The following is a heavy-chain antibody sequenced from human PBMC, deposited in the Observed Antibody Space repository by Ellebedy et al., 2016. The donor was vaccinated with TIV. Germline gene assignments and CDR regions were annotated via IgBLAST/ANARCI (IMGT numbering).Heavy chain of an antibody. D-gene: IGHD5/OR15-5a*01. V-gene: IGHV3-23*01. CDR1: GFSFASYA. Sequence: GESLKISCAASGFSFASYAMGWVRQAPGKGLEWVSAISGDTDSVYYPDSVKGRFTISRDNSKNMVYLQADGLRADDTAIYYCARAYSVKVPQFFDCWGQGTPVTVSS. CDR2: ISGDTDSV. J-gene: IGHJ4*02. CDR3: ARAYSVKVPQFFDC.